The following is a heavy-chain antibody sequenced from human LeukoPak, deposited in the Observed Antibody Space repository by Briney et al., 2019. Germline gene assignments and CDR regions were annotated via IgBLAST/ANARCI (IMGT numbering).Heavy chain of an antibody. CDR3: ARGFPPRRNYDINGYYSYYFDY. V-gene: IGHV1-18*01. CDR1: GYTFTSYG. D-gene: IGHD3-22*01. CDR2: ISAYNGNT. J-gene: IGHJ4*02. Sequence: GASVKVSCKASGYTFTSYGINWVRQAPGQGLEWMGWISAYNGNTNYAQKFQGRVTMTTDTSTTTAYMELRSLRFDDTAVYYCARGFPPRRNYDINGYYSYYFDYWGQGTLVTVSS.